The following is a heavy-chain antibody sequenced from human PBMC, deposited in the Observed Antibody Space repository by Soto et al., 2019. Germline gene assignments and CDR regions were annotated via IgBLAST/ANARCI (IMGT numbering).Heavy chain of an antibody. CDR3: ARSFDYYYGSGSFDY. J-gene: IGHJ4*02. D-gene: IGHD3-10*01. Sequence: ASVKVSCKASGYTFTGYYMHWVRQAPGQGLEWMGWINPNSGGTNYAQKFQGRVTMTRDTPISTAYMELSRLRSDDTAVYYCARSFDYYYGSGSFDYWGQGALVTVSS. V-gene: IGHV1-2*02. CDR1: GYTFTGYY. CDR2: INPNSGGT.